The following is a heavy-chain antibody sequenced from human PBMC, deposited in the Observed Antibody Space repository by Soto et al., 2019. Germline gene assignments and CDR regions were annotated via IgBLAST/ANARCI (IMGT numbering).Heavy chain of an antibody. D-gene: IGHD2-2*01. V-gene: IGHV4-34*01. Sequence: SETLSLTCAVYGGSFSGYYWSWIRQPPGKGLEWIGEINHSGSTNYNPSLKSRVTISVDTSKNQFSLKLSSVTAADTAVYYCAIVVVPAAIDWFDPWGQGTLVTVSS. CDR2: INHSGST. CDR3: AIVVVPAAIDWFDP. J-gene: IGHJ5*02. CDR1: GGSFSGYY.